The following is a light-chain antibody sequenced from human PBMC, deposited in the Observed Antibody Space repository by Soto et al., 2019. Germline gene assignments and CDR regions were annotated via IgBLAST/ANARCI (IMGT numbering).Light chain of an antibody. CDR3: QQYGSSGT. J-gene: IGKJ1*01. CDR1: QSVSNNY. V-gene: IGKV3-20*01. Sequence: MTQSPGTLSLSPGERATLYCSASQSVSNNYLAWYQQKPGQAPRLLIYGASNRATGIPDRFSGSGSGTDFTLTISRLEPEDFAVYYCQQYGSSGTFGQGTKVDIK. CDR2: GAS.